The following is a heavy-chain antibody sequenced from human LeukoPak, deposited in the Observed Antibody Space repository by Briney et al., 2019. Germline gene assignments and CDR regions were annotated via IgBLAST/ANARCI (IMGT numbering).Heavy chain of an antibody. J-gene: IGHJ4*02. D-gene: IGHD2-15*01. Sequence: GGSLRLTCAASGFTFSNYWMSWVRQAPGKGLEWVANIKKDGSDKYYVDSVKGRFTISRDNAKKSLFLQMSSLRAEDTAVYYCTGGPGYWGQGTLVTVSS. V-gene: IGHV3-7*01. CDR3: TGGPGY. CDR1: GFTFSNYW. CDR2: IKKDGSDK.